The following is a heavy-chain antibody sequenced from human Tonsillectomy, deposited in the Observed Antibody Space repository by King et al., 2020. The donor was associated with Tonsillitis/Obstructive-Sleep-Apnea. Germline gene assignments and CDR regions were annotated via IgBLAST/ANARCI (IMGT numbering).Heavy chain of an antibody. J-gene: IGHJ4*02. CDR1: GCSISSSSYY. V-gene: IGHV4-39*01. CDR3: ARPNIVMVTFDY. Sequence: QLQESGPGLVKPSETLSLTCTVSGCSISSSSYYWGWIRQPPGKGLEWIGSIYYSGSTYYNPSLKSRVTISVDTSKNQFSLKLSSVTAADTAVYYCARPNIVMVTFDYWGQGTLVTVSS. D-gene: IGHD5-18*01. CDR2: IYYSGST.